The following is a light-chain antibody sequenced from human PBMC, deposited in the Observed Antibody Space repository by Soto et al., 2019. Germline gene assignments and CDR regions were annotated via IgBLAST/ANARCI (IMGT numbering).Light chain of an antibody. Sequence: DIQMTQSPASLSASVGDRVTITCRASQTISMYLNWYQQKPGKAPILLISAASSLESGVPSRFSGSRSGTEFTLTISSLQPDDCATYYCQQSYSTPPLTFGGGTKVEIK. J-gene: IGKJ4*01. CDR2: AAS. CDR1: QTISMY. CDR3: QQSYSTPPLT. V-gene: IGKV1-39*01.